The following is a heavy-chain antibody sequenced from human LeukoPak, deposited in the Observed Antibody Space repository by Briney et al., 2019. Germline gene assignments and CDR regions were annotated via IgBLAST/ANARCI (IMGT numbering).Heavy chain of an antibody. CDR2: ISTYNSNT. D-gene: IGHD4-17*01. Sequence: ASVKVSCKASGYTFTNYDISWVRQAPGQGLEWMGSISTYNSNTNYTQNFQGRVTMTTDTSTSTAYMELRSLRSVDTALYFCARVAYGAHFFDYWGQGTLVTVSS. CDR1: GYTFTNYD. CDR3: ARVAYGAHFFDY. J-gene: IGHJ4*02. V-gene: IGHV1-18*01.